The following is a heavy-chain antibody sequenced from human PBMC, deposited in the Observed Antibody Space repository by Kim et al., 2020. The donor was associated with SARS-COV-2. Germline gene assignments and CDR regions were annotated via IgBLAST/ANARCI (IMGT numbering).Heavy chain of an antibody. J-gene: IGHJ4*02. D-gene: IGHD1-20*01. CDR2: IKHVGSDK. Sequence: GSLRLSCAASGFTFNTYWMSWVRQAPGKGLEWVANIKHVGSDKNYVDSVKGRFTISRDNAKSSLYLQMNSLRVEDTAIYYCATHNNWRFGDWGQGTLVTVSS. CDR1: GFTFNTYW. V-gene: IGHV3-7*01. CDR3: ATHNNWRFGD.